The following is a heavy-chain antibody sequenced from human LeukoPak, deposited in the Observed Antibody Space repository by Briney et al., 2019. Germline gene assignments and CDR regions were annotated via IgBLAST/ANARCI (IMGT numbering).Heavy chain of an antibody. CDR2: INHSGST. D-gene: IGHD3-10*01. V-gene: IGHV4-34*01. J-gene: IGHJ6*04. CDR1: GGSFSGYY. CDR3: ARAGGVRGVISYHYDSGMDV. Sequence: SETLSLTCAVYGGSFSGYYWSWIRQPPGKGLEWSGEINHSGSTNYNPSLKSRVTISVDTSKNQFSLKLSSVTAADTAVYYCARAGGVRGVISYHYDSGMDVWGEGTTVTVSS.